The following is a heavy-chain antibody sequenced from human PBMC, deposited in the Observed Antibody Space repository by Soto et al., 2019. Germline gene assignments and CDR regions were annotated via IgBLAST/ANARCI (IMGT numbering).Heavy chain of an antibody. CDR3: TRVSRPFYFHSSGHYYYAC. V-gene: IGHV4-34*01. CDR1: GGSFSGYY. CDR2: INHSGST. Sequence: PSETMSLTCAVYGGSFSGYYWSWIRQPPGKGLEWIGEINHSGSTNYNPSLKSRVTISVDTSKNQFSLKLSSVTAADTAVYYCTRVSRPFYFHSSGHYYYACRGRGTPVTVSS. D-gene: IGHD3-22*01. J-gene: IGHJ4*02.